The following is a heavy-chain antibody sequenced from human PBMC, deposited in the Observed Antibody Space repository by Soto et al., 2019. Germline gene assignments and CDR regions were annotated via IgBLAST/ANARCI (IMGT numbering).Heavy chain of an antibody. D-gene: IGHD1-26*01. CDR2: IIPIFGTA. Sequence: QVQLVQSEAEVKKPGSSVKVSCKASGGTFSSYAISWVRQAPGQGLEWMGGIIPIFGTANYAQKFQGRVTITADESTSTAYMELSSLRSEDTAVYYCARGGIVGATTSPYYFDYWGQGTLVTVSS. CDR3: ARGGIVGATTSPYYFDY. J-gene: IGHJ4*02. CDR1: GGTFSSYA. V-gene: IGHV1-69*01.